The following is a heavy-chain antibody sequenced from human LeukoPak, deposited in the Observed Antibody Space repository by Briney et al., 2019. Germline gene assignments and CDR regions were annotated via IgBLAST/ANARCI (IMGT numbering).Heavy chain of an antibody. CDR1: GGSISGSY. D-gene: IGHD1-26*01. J-gene: IGHJ5*02. CDR2: IYYSGNT. Sequence: LETLSLTCTVSGGSISGSYWSWIRQPPGKGLEWIGYIYYSGNTKYNPSLKSRVTISRDTSKNQFSLKLTSVTAADTAVYYCARDGSGSYVNWFDPWGQGTLVTVSS. V-gene: IGHV4-59*01. CDR3: ARDGSGSYVNWFDP.